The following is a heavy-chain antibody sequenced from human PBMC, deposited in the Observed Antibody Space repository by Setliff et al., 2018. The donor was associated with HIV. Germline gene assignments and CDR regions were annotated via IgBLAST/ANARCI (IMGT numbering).Heavy chain of an antibody. J-gene: IGHJ3*01. Sequence: PSETLSLTCAFYGESMSGYFWTWIRQSPGTGLEWLGEIARSGGTNYKSSLKSRLTISVDPSRNQFSLRLTSVTVADTAVYYCVRGRDFIVRHLHFTAGGAYDVWGPGTLVTVSS. CDR3: VRGRDFIVRHLHFTAGGAYDV. CDR2: IARSGGT. CDR1: GESMSGYF. D-gene: IGHD2-21*01. V-gene: IGHV4-34*01.